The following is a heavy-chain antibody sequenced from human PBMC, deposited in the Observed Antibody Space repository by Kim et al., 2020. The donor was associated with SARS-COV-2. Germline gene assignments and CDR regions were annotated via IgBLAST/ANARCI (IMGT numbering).Heavy chain of an antibody. CDR2: INSDGSST. CDR3: AREYYYDSSGYYPAEYFQH. D-gene: IGHD3-22*01. Sequence: GGSLRLSCAASGFTFSSYWMHWVRQAPGKGLVWVSRINSDGSSTSYADSVKGRFTISRDNAKNPLYLQMNSLRAEDTAVYYCAREYYYDSSGYYPAEYFQHWGQGTLVTVSS. J-gene: IGHJ1*01. CDR1: GFTFSSYW. V-gene: IGHV3-74*01.